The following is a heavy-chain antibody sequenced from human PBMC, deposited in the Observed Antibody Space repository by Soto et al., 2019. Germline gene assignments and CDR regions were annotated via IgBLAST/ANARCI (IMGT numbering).Heavy chain of an antibody. J-gene: IGHJ4*02. Sequence: QVQLVQSGAEVKEPGSSVKVSCKTSGGTFTTSSFVWVRQGPGQGLEWMGGIIPIFSKTNLAPKFQGRVTFTADESTRTVYMELCSLRSEDTAIYYCATDVVRSTGGDSWGQGALVTVSS. V-gene: IGHV1-69*01. CDR3: ATDVVRSTGGDS. CDR2: IIPIFSKT. CDR1: GGTFTTSS. D-gene: IGHD7-27*01.